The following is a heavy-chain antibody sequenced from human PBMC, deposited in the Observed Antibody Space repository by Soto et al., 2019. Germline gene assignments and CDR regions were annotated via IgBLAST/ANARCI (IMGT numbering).Heavy chain of an antibody. CDR3: ARGPYSRGVGATNPSH. CDR1: GGSSSGWY. V-gene: IGHV4-34*01. D-gene: IGHD1-26*01. J-gene: IGHJ4*02. Sequence: SETLSLTCAVYGGSSSGWYWTWIRQSPVKGLEWIGEISSGITNYNPSLKSRVTISADTSKNQFYLKLSSVTAADTAVYYCARGPYSRGVGATNPSHWGQGTPVTVSS. CDR2: ISSGIT.